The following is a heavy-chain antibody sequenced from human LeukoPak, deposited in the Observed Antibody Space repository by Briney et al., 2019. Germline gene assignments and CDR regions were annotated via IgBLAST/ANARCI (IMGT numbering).Heavy chain of an antibody. V-gene: IGHV3-23*01. J-gene: IGHJ4*02. CDR1: GFTFSSYA. CDR3: ASQGSGYGESYYFDY. Sequence: GGSLRLSCAASGFTFSSYAMSWVRQAPGKGLEWVSAISGSGGSTYYADSVKGRFTISRDNSKSTLYLQMSSLRTEDTAVYYCASQGSGYGESYYFDYWGQGTLVTVSS. CDR2: ISGSGGST. D-gene: IGHD5-12*01.